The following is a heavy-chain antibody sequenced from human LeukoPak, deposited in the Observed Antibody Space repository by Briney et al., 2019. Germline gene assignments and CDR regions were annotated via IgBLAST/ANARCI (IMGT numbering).Heavy chain of an antibody. V-gene: IGHV3-15*01. CDR1: GFTFNNAW. Sequence: GGSLRLSCAASGFTFNNAWMSWVRQAPGKGLEWVGRIKSKTDGGTIDYAAPVKGRFTLSRDDSKNTLYLQINSLKTEDTAVYYCTTPRYNWNDGAFDIWGQGTMVTVSS. CDR2: IKSKTDGGTI. D-gene: IGHD1-1*01. CDR3: TTPRYNWNDGAFDI. J-gene: IGHJ3*02.